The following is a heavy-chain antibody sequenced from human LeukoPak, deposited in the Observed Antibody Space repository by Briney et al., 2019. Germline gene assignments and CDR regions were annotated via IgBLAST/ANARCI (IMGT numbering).Heavy chain of an antibody. J-gene: IGHJ4*02. CDR3: AREYYYDSSGHGSFGY. V-gene: IGHV3-7*01. Sequence: PGGSLRLSCAASGFTFSSYSMNWVRQAPGKGLEWVANIKEDGSEKYYVDSVKGRFTVSRDNAKNSLSLQMNSLRAEDTAVYYCAREYYYDSSGHGSFGYWGQGTLVTVSS. CDR2: IKEDGSEK. D-gene: IGHD3-22*01. CDR1: GFTFSSYS.